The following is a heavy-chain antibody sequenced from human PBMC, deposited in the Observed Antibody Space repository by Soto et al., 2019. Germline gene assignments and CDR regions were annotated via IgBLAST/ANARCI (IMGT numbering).Heavy chain of an antibody. CDR1: GYTFTSYG. CDR2: INAGNGNT. CDR3: ASAGTIPTGWFAP. D-gene: IGHD3-3*01. V-gene: IGHV1-3*01. Sequence: ASVKVSCKASGYTFTSYGISWVRQAPGQRLEWMGWINAGNGNTKYSQKFQGGVTITRDTSASTAYMELSSLRSEDTAVYYCASAGTIPTGWFAPWGQGTLVTVSS. J-gene: IGHJ5*02.